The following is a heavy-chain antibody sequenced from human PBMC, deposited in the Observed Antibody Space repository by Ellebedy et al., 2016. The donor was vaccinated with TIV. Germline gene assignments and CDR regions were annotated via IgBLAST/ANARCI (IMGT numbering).Heavy chain of an antibody. Sequence: SETLSLTCTVSGGSISSGEYFWSWIRQPPGKGLEWIGYIYSRGNTYYTPSLKSRVTISLATSRNQFSLKLTSVTAADTAVYYCARAVDTAIVIYYWGQGTLVTVSS. J-gene: IGHJ4*02. CDR2: IYSRGNT. CDR3: ARAVDTAIVIYY. D-gene: IGHD5-18*01. V-gene: IGHV4-30-4*01. CDR1: GGSISSGEYF.